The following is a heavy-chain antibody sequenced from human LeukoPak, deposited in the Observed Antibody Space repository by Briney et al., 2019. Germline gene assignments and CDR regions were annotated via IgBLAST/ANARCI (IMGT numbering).Heavy chain of an antibody. CDR2: IGTYSGNK. J-gene: IGHJ4*02. CDR3: ARGGSGAYCPGF. V-gene: IGHV1-18*01. Sequence: AAVKDSCINPGYTLTNNVITSVRPAPGQGVERMGWIGTYSGNKNLAQKFQGRVTITTDTPTSTAYMELKSLRSDDTAVYFCARGGSGAYCPGFWGQGTLVIVSS. CDR1: GYTLTNNV. D-gene: IGHD3-10*01.